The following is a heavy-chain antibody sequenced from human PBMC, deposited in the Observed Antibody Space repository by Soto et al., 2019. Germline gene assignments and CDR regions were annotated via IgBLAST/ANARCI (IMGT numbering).Heavy chain of an antibody. J-gene: IGHJ4*02. CDR3: GRRYCSCGSCYSGCGY. CDR1: GGSITSDY. Sequence: QVQLQESGPGLVKPSETLSLTCTVSGGSITSDYWSWIRQPPGKGQGRIGSIHYTGGSNNNPTRKSRVPILMDTSKKQFSVQLGAGTAADTAVYYCGRRYCSCGSCYSGCGYWGQGTLVTV. D-gene: IGHD2-15*01. V-gene: IGHV4-59*08. CDR2: IHYTGGS.